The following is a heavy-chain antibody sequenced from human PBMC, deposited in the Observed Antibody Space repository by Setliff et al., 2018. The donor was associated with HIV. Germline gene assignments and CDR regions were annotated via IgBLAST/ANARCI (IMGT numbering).Heavy chain of an antibody. Sequence: SVKVSCKASGGTFSSYATSWVRQAPGQGLEWMGWIIPIFGTANYAQKFQGRVTITTDESTSTAYMELSSLRSEDTAVYYCARTRPYYVWGSYRVKGPTFDAFDIWGQGTMVTVSS. CDR2: IIPIFGTA. CDR1: GGTFSSYA. D-gene: IGHD3-16*02. J-gene: IGHJ3*02. CDR3: ARTRPYYVWGSYRVKGPTFDAFDI. V-gene: IGHV1-69*05.